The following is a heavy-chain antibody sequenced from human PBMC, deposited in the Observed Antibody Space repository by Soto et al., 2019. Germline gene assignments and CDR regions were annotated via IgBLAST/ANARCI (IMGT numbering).Heavy chain of an antibody. CDR2: IGSNSHYI. D-gene: IGHD1-1*01. J-gene: IGHJ3*02. CDR1: GFTLSSHS. V-gene: IGHV3-21*06. Sequence: EVQLVESGGGLVKPGGSLRVSCAASGFTLSSHSMNWVRQAPGKGLEWVSFIGSNSHYIYYADSVKGRFTISTDNAKNSVYLQMNSLRAEDTAVYYCARDRTTGTTYAWDAFDTWGQGTMVTVSS. CDR3: ARDRTTGTTYAWDAFDT.